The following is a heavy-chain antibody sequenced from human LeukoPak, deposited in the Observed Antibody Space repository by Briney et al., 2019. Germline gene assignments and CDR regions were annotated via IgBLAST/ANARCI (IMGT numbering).Heavy chain of an antibody. CDR3: ARSEYSFDY. CDR2: VNIDGSST. V-gene: IGHV3-74*01. J-gene: IGHJ4*02. CDR1: GFTFSRFW. Sequence: GGSLRLSCAASGFTFSRFWMHWVRQAPGKGPVWVSRVNIDGSSTSYADSVRGRFTNSRDNAKNTLHLQMNSLRAEDTAVYYCARSEYSFDYWGQGTLVTVSS.